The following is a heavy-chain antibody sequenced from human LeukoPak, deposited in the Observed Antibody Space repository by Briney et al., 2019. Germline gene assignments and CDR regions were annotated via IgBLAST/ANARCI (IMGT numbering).Heavy chain of an antibody. Sequence: SETLSLTCTVSGGSISGYYWSWIRQPPGKGLEWIGYIYTSGSTNYNPSLKSRVTISVDTSKNQFPLKLSSVTAADTAVYDCAIHDKYCSSTSCYTWFDYWGQGTLVTVSS. J-gene: IGHJ4*02. CDR2: IYTSGST. CDR3: AIHDKYCSSTSCYTWFDY. V-gene: IGHV4-4*09. D-gene: IGHD2-2*02. CDR1: GGSISGYY.